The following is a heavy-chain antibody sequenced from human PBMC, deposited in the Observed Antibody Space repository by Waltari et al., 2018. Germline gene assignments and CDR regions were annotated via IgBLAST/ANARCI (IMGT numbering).Heavy chain of an antibody. D-gene: IGHD2-2*01. CDR3: AKSRGFEY. Sequence: EVQLVASGGGLVQPGGSLRLSCGASGSTFSRYWMSWVRQTQGKGLEWVANINYDGRQKYYVDSVKGRFTISRDNAKNSVYLQMNSLRVEDTAVYYCAKSRGFEYWGQGALITVSS. CDR1: GSTFSRYW. CDR2: INYDGRQK. J-gene: IGHJ4*02. V-gene: IGHV3-7*01.